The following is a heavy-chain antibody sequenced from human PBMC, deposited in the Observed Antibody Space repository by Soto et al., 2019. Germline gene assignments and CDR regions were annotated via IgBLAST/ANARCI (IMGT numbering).Heavy chain of an antibody. V-gene: IGHV4-38-2*01. D-gene: IGHD1-7*01. Sequence: SETLSLTCAVSGDSISRGYHWAWIRQPPGKWLEWVASIYHTGTTYYNPSLTSRVTISVDTSKNQFSLKLSSVTAADTAVYYCARTGTTMGYYYYGMDVWGQGTTVTVSS. CDR1: GDSISRGYH. J-gene: IGHJ6*02. CDR2: IYHTGTT. CDR3: ARTGTTMGYYYYGMDV.